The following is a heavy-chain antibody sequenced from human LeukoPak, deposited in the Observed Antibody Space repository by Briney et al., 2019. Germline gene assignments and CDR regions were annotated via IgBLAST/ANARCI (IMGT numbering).Heavy chain of an antibody. CDR3: ARVGIKAAAGIISFDY. V-gene: IGHV1-2*02. Sequence: GASVKVSCKASGYTFTGYYMHWVRQAPGQGLEWMGWINPNSGSTNYAQKFQGRVTMTRDTSISTAYMELSRLRSDDTAVYYCARVGIKAAAGIISFDYWGQGTLVTVSS. CDR2: INPNSGST. J-gene: IGHJ4*02. CDR1: GYTFTGYY. D-gene: IGHD6-13*01.